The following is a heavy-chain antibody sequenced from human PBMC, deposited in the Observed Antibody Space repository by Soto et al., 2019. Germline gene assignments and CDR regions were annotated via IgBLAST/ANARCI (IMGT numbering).Heavy chain of an antibody. CDR2: IIPILGIA. J-gene: IGHJ4*02. V-gene: IGHV1-69*02. CDR3: ARTTVRGVIRIDC. Sequence: QVQLVQSGAEVKKPGSSVKVSCKASGGTFSSYTISWVRQAPGHGLEWMGRIIPILGIANYAQKFQGRVPITADKSTSTAYMELSSLRSEDTAVYYCARTTVRGVIRIDCWGQGPLVTVSS. D-gene: IGHD3-10*01. CDR1: GGTFSSYT.